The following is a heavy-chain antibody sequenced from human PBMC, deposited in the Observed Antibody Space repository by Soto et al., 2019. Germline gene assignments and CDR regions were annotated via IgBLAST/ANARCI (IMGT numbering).Heavy chain of an antibody. CDR2: INVYNDNT. CDR1: VIGDG. V-gene: IGHV1-18*01. J-gene: IGHJ6*04. CDR3: ARRGPQYMDF. Sequence: QDQLVQSGAEVKKPGASVKVSCKAFVIGDGISWVRQAPGQGLEWMGWINVYNDNTEYAPKFQGRVTMTTDTSTNTVYMELRSLRSDDTAVYYCARRGPQYMDFWGKGTTVTVSS. D-gene: IGHD3-10*01.